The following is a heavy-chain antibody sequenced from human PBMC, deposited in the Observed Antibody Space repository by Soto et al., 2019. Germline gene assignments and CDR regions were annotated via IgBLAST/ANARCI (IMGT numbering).Heavy chain of an antibody. CDR3: ARVAVRDSYGVDY. J-gene: IGHJ4*02. CDR2: INPNSGGT. CDR1: GYTFTGYY. V-gene: IGHV1-2*04. D-gene: IGHD5-18*01. Sequence: ASVKVSCKASGYTFTGYYMHWVRQAPGQGLEWMGWINPNSGGTNYAQKFQGWVTMTRDTSISTAYMELSRLRSDDTAVYYCARVAVRDSYGVDYWGQGTLVTVSS.